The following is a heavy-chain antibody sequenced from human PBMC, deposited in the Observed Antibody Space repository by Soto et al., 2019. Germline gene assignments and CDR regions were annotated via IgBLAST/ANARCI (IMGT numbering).Heavy chain of an antibody. CDR3: ARDWPYRIAARPVEGAFDI. CDR1: GYTFTGYY. Sequence: QVQLVQSGAEVKKPGASVKVSCKASGYTFTGYYMHWVRQAPGQGLEWMGWINPNSGGTNYAQKFQGWVTMTRDTSISTAYMELSRLGSDDPAVYYCARDWPYRIAARPVEGAFDIWGQGTMATVSS. J-gene: IGHJ3*02. D-gene: IGHD6-6*01. V-gene: IGHV1-2*04. CDR2: INPNSGGT.